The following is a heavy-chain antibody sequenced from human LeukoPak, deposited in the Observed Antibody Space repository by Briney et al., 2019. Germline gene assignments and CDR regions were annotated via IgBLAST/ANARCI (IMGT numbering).Heavy chain of an antibody. CDR3: VKSGGSCGGDCRNYYYYYMDV. CDR2: ISGRGGST. J-gene: IGHJ6*03. V-gene: IGHV3-23*01. CDR1: GFTFSSYA. Sequence: PGGSLRLSCAASGFTFSSYAMSWVRQAPGKGLEWVSAISGRGGSTYYADSVKGRFTISRDNSKNTLDLQMNSLRAEDTAVYYCVKSGGSCGGDCRNYYYYYMDVWGKGTTVTVSS. D-gene: IGHD2-21*02.